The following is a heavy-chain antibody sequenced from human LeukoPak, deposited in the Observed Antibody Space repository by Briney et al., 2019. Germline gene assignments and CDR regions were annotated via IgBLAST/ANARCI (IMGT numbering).Heavy chain of an antibody. CDR2: IYPGDSDA. J-gene: IGHJ4*02. Sequence: GESLKISCRGSGYRFTNYWIAWVRQMPGKGLEWVGIIYPGDSDATYSPSFQGQVTISADKSISTAYLQWSSLKASDTAMYYCARRDYGSSFDYWGQGTLVTVSS. D-gene: IGHD3-10*01. V-gene: IGHV5-51*01. CDR3: ARRDYGSSFDY. CDR1: GYRFTNYW.